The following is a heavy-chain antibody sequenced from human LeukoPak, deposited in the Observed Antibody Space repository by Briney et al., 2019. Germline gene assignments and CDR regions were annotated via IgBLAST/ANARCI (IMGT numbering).Heavy chain of an antibody. CDR3: ARGRSSMVRGYYYYYMDV. V-gene: IGHV4-39*07. Sequence: SETLSLTCTVSGGSISTSNYYWGWIRQPPGKGLEWIGNIFYSGSTYYNPSLKSRVTISVDTSKNQFSLKLSSVTAADTAVYYCARGRSSMVRGYYYYYMDVWGKGTTVTISS. D-gene: IGHD3-10*01. CDR2: IFYSGST. CDR1: GGSISTSNYY. J-gene: IGHJ6*03.